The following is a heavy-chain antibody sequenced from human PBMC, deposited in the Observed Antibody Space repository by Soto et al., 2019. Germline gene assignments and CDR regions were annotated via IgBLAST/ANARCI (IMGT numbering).Heavy chain of an antibody. CDR1: GYTFTSYG. CDR3: ARDPEDIVVVPAGPYFDY. D-gene: IGHD2-2*01. V-gene: IGHV1-18*01. CDR2: ISAYNGNT. J-gene: IGHJ4*02. Sequence: GASVKVSCKASGYTFTSYGISWVRQAPGQGLEWMGWISAYNGNTNYAQKLQGRVTMTTDTSTSTAYMELRSLRSDDTAVYYCARDPEDIVVVPAGPYFDYWGQGTLVTVSS.